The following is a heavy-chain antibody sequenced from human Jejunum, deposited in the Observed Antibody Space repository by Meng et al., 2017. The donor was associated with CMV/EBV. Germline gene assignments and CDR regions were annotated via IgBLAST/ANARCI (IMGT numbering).Heavy chain of an antibody. CDR1: GFSVSSYF. CDR3: ARACRQVNNCYLDY. J-gene: IGHJ4*02. Sequence: VSGFSVSSYFMPWVRQAPGKGLEYVSFIRSDDSTNYAKTVQGRFTISRDNSKNTVFLLMNGLRAEDTALYYCARACRQVNNCYLDYWGQGTLVTVSS. D-gene: IGHD1-1*01. V-gene: IGHV3-53*01. CDR2: IRSDDST.